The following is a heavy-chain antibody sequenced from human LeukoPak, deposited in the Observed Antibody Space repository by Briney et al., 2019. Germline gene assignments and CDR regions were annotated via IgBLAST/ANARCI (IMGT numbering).Heavy chain of an antibody. V-gene: IGHV4-34*01. CDR3: ANVPVAGTPLPY. CDR2: INHSGST. J-gene: IGHJ4*02. D-gene: IGHD6-19*01. Sequence: PSETLSLTCAVYGGSFSGYYWSWIRQPPGKGLEWIGEINHSGSTNYNPSLKSRVTISVDTSKNQFSLKLSSVTAADTAVYYCANVPVAGTPLPYWGQGTLVTVSS. CDR1: GGSFSGYY.